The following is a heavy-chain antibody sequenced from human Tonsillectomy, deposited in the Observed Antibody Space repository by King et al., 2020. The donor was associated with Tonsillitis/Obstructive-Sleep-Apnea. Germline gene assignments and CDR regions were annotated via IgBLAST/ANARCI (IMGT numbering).Heavy chain of an antibody. D-gene: IGHD3-3*01. Sequence: VQLVESGGGLVQPGGSLRLSCEASGFTFSSYAMSWVRQAPGKGLEWVTGISFSGGSTYNADSVKGRFTIPRDNSKNTLYLQMNSLRAEDTAVYYCAKDRRGWDLWSGYEGMDVWGQGTTVTVSS. CDR1: GFTFSSYA. V-gene: IGHV3-23*04. J-gene: IGHJ6*02. CDR2: ISFSGGST. CDR3: AKDRRGWDLWSGYEGMDV.